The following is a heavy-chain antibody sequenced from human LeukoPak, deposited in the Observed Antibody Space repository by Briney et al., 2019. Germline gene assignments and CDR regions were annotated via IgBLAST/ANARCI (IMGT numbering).Heavy chain of an antibody. J-gene: IGHJ6*04. CDR1: SYSISSGYY. D-gene: IGHD3-10*01. Sequence: SETLSLTCAVSSYSISSGYYWGWIRQPPGKGLEWIGSIFHSGSTYNNPSLKSRVTISVDTSKNQFSLKLTSVTAADTAVYYCARHGQLWLMCLDVWGKGATVTVSS. V-gene: IGHV4-38-2*01. CDR3: ARHGQLWLMCLDV. CDR2: IFHSGST.